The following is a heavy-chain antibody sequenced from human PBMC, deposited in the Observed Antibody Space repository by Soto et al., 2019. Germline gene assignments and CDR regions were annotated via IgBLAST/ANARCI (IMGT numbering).Heavy chain of an antibody. J-gene: IGHJ5*02. CDR1: GGSFSGYY. CDR3: AGAEGWFDP. V-gene: IGHV4-34*01. CDR2: INHSGST. Sequence: PSETLSLTCAVYGGSFSGYYWSWIRQPPGKGLEWIGEINHSGSTNYNPSLKSRVTISVDTSKNQFSLKLSSVTAADTAVYYCAGAEGWFDPWGQGTLVTVSS.